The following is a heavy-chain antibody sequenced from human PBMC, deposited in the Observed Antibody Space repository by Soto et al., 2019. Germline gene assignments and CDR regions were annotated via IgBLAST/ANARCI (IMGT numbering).Heavy chain of an antibody. D-gene: IGHD3-22*01. Sequence: SGPTLVNPTQTLTLTCTFSGFSLSTSGVGVGWIRQPPGKALEWLALIYWDDDKRYSPSLKSRLTITKDTSKNQVVLTMTNMDPVDTATYYCAHSLYYYDSSGPLEFDYWGQGTLVTVSS. CDR1: GFSLSTSGVG. CDR2: IYWDDDK. V-gene: IGHV2-5*02. J-gene: IGHJ4*02. CDR3: AHSLYYYDSSGPLEFDY.